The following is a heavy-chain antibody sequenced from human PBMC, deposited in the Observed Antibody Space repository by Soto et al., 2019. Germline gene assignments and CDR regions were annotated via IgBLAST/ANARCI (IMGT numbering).Heavy chain of an antibody. V-gene: IGHV4-59*08. J-gene: IGHJ4*02. CDR2: ISYRGST. Sequence: QVQLQESGPGLVKPSETLSLTCTVSGDSISTYYWSWIRQPPGKGLEWIGYISYRGSTKYSPSLRSHVTLSVDTYKNQFSLKLSSVTAADTAVYYCARHEEKWLQPCFDYWGQGTLVTVSS. D-gene: IGHD5-12*01. CDR1: GDSISTYY. CDR3: ARHEEKWLQPCFDY.